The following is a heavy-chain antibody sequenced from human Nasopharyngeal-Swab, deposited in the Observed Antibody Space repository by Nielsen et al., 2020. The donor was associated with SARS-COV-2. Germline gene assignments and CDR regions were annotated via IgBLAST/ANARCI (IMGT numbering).Heavy chain of an antibody. V-gene: IGHV1-2*06. D-gene: IGHD3-22*01. CDR1: GYTFTGYY. J-gene: IGHJ4*02. CDR2: INPNSGGT. CDR3: ARVTYYYDSSGFDY. Sequence: ASVKVSCKASGYTFTGYYMHWVRQAPGQGLEWMGRINPNSGGTNYAQKLQGRVTMTTDTSTSTAYMELRSLRSDDTAVYYCARVTYYYDSSGFDYWGQGTLVTVSS.